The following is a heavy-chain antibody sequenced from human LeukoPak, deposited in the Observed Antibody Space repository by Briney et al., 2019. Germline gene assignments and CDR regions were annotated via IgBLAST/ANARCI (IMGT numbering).Heavy chain of an antibody. D-gene: IGHD5-12*01. CDR3: ARAPMAITTSAFPDAFDF. Sequence: SETLSLTCTVSGDSVSGQYWSWIRQTPGKGLEWIGYVSYSGGTNYNPSLKRRVSISLDTSKNQFSLKLSSPAAADPAVYYCARAPMAITTSAFPDAFDFWGQGTMVTVSS. J-gene: IGHJ3*01. V-gene: IGHV4-59*02. CDR1: GDSVSGQY. CDR2: VSYSGGT.